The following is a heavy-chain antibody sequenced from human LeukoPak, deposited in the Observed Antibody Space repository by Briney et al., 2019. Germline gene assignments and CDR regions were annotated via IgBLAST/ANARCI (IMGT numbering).Heavy chain of an antibody. CDR3: ATRNRITGTTGRGMDV. CDR1: GGSISSYY. Sequence: SETLSLTCTVSGGSISSYYWSWIRQPPGKGLEWIGYIYYSGSTNYNPSLKSRVTISVDTSKNQFSLKLSSVTAADTAVYYCATRNRITGTTGRGMDVWGQGTTVTVS. D-gene: IGHD1-7*01. V-gene: IGHV4-59*08. CDR2: IYYSGST. J-gene: IGHJ6*02.